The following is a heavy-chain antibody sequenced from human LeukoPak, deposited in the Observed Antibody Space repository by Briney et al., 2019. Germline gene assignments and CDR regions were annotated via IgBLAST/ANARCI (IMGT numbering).Heavy chain of an antibody. CDR3: ASRRFLEWYHRY. CDR2: INHSGST. V-gene: IGHV4-34*01. D-gene: IGHD3-3*01. CDR1: GGSFSGYY. Sequence: SETLSLTCAVYGGSFSGYYWSWIRQPPGKGLEWIGEINHSGSTNYNPSLKSRVTISVDTSKNQFSLKLSSVTAADTAVYYCASRRFLEWYHRYWGQGTLVTVSS. J-gene: IGHJ4*02.